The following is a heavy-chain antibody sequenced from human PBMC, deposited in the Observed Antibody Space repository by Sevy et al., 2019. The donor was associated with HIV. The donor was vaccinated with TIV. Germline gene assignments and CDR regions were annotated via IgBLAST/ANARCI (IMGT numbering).Heavy chain of an antibody. D-gene: IGHD6-13*01. CDR2: TYYRSKWFN. Sequence: KQSQTLSLTCAISGDSVSTNSAAWNWIRQSPSRGLEWLGRTYYRSKWFNKYAVPVKSRIIINPDTSKNQLSLQLNSVTPEDTAVYYCARESGTISAGTERYFDLWGRGTLVTVSS. J-gene: IGHJ2*01. V-gene: IGHV6-1*01. CDR3: ARESGTISAGTERYFDL. CDR1: GDSVSTNSAA.